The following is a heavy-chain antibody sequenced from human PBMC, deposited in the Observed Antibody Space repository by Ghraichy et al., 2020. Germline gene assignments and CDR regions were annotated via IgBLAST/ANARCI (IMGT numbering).Heavy chain of an antibody. D-gene: IGHD6-13*01. CDR3: VTDRSWYDY. CDR1: GFTFSSYW. J-gene: IGHJ4*02. CDR2: IKQDGSEK. V-gene: IGHV3-7*01. Sequence: GGSLRLSCAVSGFTFSSYWMSWVRQAPGKGLEWVANIKQDGSEKYYVDSVKGRFTISRDDAKNSLYLQMNSLRAEDTAVYYCVTDRSWYDYWGQGTLVTVSS.